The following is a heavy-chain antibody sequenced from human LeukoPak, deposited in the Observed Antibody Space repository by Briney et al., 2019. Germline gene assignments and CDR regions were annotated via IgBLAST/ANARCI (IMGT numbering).Heavy chain of an antibody. CDR1: GGSISSNNYF. D-gene: IGHD5-18*01. CDR2: IYDSGNT. CDR3: ARRIEKTAMVDY. V-gene: IGHV4-39*01. J-gene: IGHJ4*02. Sequence: TSETLSLTCTVSGGSISSNNYFWGWIRQPPGKGLEWIGSIYDSGNTYYNPSLKSRVTISVDTSKNQFSLKLSSVTAADTAVYYCARRIEKTAMVDYWGQGTLVTVSS.